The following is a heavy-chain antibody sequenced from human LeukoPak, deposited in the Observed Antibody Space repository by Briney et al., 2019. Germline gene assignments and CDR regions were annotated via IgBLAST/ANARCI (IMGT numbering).Heavy chain of an antibody. CDR2: IYYSGST. Sequence: PSETLSLTXTVSGGSISSSSYYWGWIRQPPGKGLEWIGSIYYSGSTYYNPSLKSRVTISVDTSKNQFSLKLSSVTAADTAVYYCARGEGWFDPWGQGTLVTVSS. CDR3: ARGEGWFDP. J-gene: IGHJ5*02. CDR1: GGSISSSSYY. V-gene: IGHV4-39*01.